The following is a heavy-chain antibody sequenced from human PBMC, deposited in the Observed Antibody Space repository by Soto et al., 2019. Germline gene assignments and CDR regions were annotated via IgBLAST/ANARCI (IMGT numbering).Heavy chain of an antibody. D-gene: IGHD4-17*01. CDR3: ARVRTDYASNHWFDP. Sequence: SETLSLTCAVSGYSISSSNWWGWIRQPPGKGLEWIGYIYYSGSTYYNPSLKSRVTMSVDTSKNQFSLKLSSVTAADTAVYYCARVRTDYASNHWFDPWGQGTLVTVSS. CDR1: GYSISSSNW. V-gene: IGHV4-28*03. CDR2: IYYSGST. J-gene: IGHJ5*02.